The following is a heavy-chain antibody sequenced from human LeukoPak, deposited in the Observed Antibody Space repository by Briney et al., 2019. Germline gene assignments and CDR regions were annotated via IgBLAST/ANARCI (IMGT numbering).Heavy chain of an antibody. D-gene: IGHD3-10*01. V-gene: IGHV3-74*01. CDR3: VLLSLTPG. J-gene: IGHJ4*02. CDR2: ISSDGSNT. CDR1: GFTFDDYA. Sequence: GGSLRLSCAASGFTFDDYAMHWVRQAPGKGLVWVSRISSDGSNTNYADSVKGRFTISRDNAKNTLYLQMNSLRPEDTAVYYCVLLSLTPGWGQGTLVTVSS.